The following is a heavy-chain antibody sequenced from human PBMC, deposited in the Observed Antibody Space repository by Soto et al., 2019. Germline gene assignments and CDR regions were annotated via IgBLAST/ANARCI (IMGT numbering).Heavy chain of an antibody. CDR2: IKQDGSEI. V-gene: IGHV3-7*05. CDR3: AKSLSAIPGDS. Sequence: EVQLVESGGGLVQSGGSLRLSCAASGFTFSSYWMSWVRQGPGKGPEWVANIKQDGSEIYYVDSVKGRFTISRDNAKSSLYLQMTSLRAEDTAVYHCAKSLSAIPGDSWGQGTWSPSPQ. CDR1: GFTFSSYW. J-gene: IGHJ4*02. D-gene: IGHD2-2*01.